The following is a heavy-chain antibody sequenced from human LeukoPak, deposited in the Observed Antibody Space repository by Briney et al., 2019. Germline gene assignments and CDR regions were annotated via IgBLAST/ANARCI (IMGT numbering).Heavy chain of an antibody. CDR1: GFTFSSYS. CDR2: ISSSSSTI. D-gene: IGHD6-19*01. CDR3: ASVAVAVGDY. J-gene: IGHJ4*02. V-gene: IGHV3-48*01. Sequence: GGSLRLSCAASGFTFSSYSMNWVRQAPGKGLEWVSYISSSSSTIYYADSVKGRFTISRGNAKNSLYLQMNSLRAEDTAVYYCASVAVAVGDYWGQGTLVTVSS.